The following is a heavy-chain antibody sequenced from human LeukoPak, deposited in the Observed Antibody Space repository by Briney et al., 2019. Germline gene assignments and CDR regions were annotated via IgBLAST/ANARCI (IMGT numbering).Heavy chain of an antibody. J-gene: IGHJ5*02. CDR1: GGTFSSYA. D-gene: IGHD6-19*01. CDR3: ARKLAYSSGELWFDP. V-gene: IGHV1-69*13. CDR2: IIPIFGTA. Sequence: SEKVSCKASGGTFSSYAISWVRQAPGQGLEWMGGIIPIFGTANYAQKFQGRVTITADESTSTAYMELSSLRSEDTALYYCARKLAYSSGELWFDPWGQGTLVTVSS.